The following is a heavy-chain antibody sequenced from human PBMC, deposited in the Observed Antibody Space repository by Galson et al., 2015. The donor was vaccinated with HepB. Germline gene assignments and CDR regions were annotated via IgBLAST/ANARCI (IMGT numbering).Heavy chain of an antibody. CDR2: ISFDGGNE. V-gene: IGHV3-30*03. Sequence: SLRLSCAASGLTFSTYAMHWVRQAPGKGLEWVAVISFDGGNEYYIDSVEGRFTISRDNSENTLYLQMNGLRAEDTAVYYCARDGEALDYGASRGGYYYYGMAVWGQVTTVTVSS. CDR3: ARDGEALDYGASRGGYYYYGMAV. D-gene: IGHD4-17*01. J-gene: IGHJ6*02. CDR1: GLTFSTYA.